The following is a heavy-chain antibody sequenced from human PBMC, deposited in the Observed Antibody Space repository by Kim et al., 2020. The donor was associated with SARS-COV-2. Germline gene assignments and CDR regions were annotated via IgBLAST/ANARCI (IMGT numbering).Heavy chain of an antibody. CDR2: ISYDGSNK. CDR1: GFTFSTYG. CDR3: AKDHGYYDNSGPFDY. D-gene: IGHD3-22*01. V-gene: IGHV3-30*18. Sequence: GGSLRLSCAASGFTFSTYGMHWVRQAPGKGLEWVAVISYDGSNKYYADSVKGRFTISRDNSKNTLYLQMNSLRAEDTAVYYCAKDHGYYDNSGPFDYWGQGTLVTVSS. J-gene: IGHJ4*02.